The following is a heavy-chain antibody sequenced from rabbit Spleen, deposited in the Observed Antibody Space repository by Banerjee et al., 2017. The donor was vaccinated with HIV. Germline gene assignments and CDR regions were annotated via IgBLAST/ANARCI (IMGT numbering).Heavy chain of an antibody. Sequence: QSLEESGGDLVRPGASLTLTCTASGVSFSSSSYICWVRQAPGKGLEWIACINIVTGKTVYASWAKGRFIMSRTSSTTVTLQMTSLTAADTATYFCARSTTYATYAAFNLWGPGTLVTVS. V-gene: IGHV1S40*01. D-gene: IGHD6-1*01. CDR1: GVSFSSSSY. CDR3: ARSTTYATYAAFNL. J-gene: IGHJ4*01. CDR2: INIVTGKT.